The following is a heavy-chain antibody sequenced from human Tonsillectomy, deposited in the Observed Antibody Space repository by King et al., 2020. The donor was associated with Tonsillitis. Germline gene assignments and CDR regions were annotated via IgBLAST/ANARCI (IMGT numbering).Heavy chain of an antibody. V-gene: IGHV4-39*01. J-gene: IGHJ4*02. CDR3: ASYVSGSFDY. CDR1: GGSIRSGDHY. Sequence: QLQESGPGVVKPSETLSLTCTVSGGSIRSGDHYWAWIRQPPGKGLEWIGYMYYSGTIFYNPSLKSRITISGGTSENRFSLKLSSVTAADTAVYFCASYVSGSFDYWGQGALVTVSS. CDR2: MYYSGTI. D-gene: IGHD1-26*01.